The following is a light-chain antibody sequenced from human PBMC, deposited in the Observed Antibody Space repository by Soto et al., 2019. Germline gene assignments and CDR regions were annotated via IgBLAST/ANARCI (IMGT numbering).Light chain of an antibody. CDR1: SSDVGGYNY. Sequence: QSALTQPRSVSGSPGQSVTISCTGTSSDVGGYNYVSWYQQHPGKAPKLMIYDVSKRPSGVPDRFSGSKSGNTASLTISGLQAEDEATYYCNSYRSSNNLEGVFGGGTKVTVL. V-gene: IGLV2-11*01. J-gene: IGLJ3*02. CDR2: DVS. CDR3: NSYRSSNNLEGV.